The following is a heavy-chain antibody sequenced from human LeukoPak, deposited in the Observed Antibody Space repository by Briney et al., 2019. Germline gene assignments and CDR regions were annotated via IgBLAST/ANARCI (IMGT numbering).Heavy chain of an antibody. D-gene: IGHD2-2*01. J-gene: IGHJ4*02. V-gene: IGHV4-34*01. Sequence: LETLSLTCAVYGGSFSGYYWSWIRQPPGKGLEWIGEINHSGSTNYNPSLKSRVTISVDASKNQFSLKLSSVTAADTAVYYCAIDCSSTSCYRAPAGYWGQGTLVTVSS. CDR3: AIDCSSTSCYRAPAGY. CDR1: GGSFSGYY. CDR2: INHSGST.